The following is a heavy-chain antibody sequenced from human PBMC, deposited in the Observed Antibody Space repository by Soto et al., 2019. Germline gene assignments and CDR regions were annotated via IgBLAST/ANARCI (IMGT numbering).Heavy chain of an antibody. CDR3: AKGYFLTRIAVAGTGSNAFDI. CDR2: ITYDGSNK. Sequence: GGPLSLSCPASGFTFSSYVIHWARPATDKGLEWGAVITYDGSNKYYADPVKGRFTISRDNSKNTLYLQMNSLRAEDTAVYYCAKGYFLTRIAVAGTGSNAFDIWGQGTMVTVSS. CDR1: GFTFSSYV. V-gene: IGHV3-30*18. D-gene: IGHD6-19*01. J-gene: IGHJ3*02.